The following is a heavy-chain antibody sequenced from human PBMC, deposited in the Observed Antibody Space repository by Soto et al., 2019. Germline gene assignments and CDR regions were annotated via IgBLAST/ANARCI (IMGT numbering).Heavy chain of an antibody. Sequence: EVQLVEPGGVVVQPGGSLRLSCAASGFTFDDYTMHWVRQAPGKGLEWVSLISWDGGSTYYADSVKGRFTISRDNSKNSRYLQMNSLRTEDTALYYCAKDGNSGSYYLFDYWGQGTLVTVSS. J-gene: IGHJ4*02. CDR2: ISWDGGST. D-gene: IGHD1-26*01. CDR3: AKDGNSGSYYLFDY. V-gene: IGHV3-43*01. CDR1: GFTFDDYT.